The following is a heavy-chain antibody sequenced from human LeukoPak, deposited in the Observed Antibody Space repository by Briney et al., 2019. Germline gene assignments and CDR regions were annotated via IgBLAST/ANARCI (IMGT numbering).Heavy chain of an antibody. Sequence: PSETLSLTCAVYGGSFSDYYWSWIRXPXGXGLXWIGEINHSGTTNYSPSLKSRVSISVDTSKNQFSLKLNSVTAADAAMYYCASHYSSGSYRYTGSFDSWGQGMLVNVSS. J-gene: IGHJ4*02. V-gene: IGHV4-34*01. CDR3: ASHYSSGSYRYTGSFDS. CDR1: GGSFSDYY. CDR2: INHSGTT. D-gene: IGHD3-16*02.